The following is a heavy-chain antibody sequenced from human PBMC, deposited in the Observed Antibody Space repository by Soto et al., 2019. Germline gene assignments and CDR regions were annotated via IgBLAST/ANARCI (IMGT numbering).Heavy chain of an antibody. V-gene: IGHV3-15*01. CDR3: TTSIMITFGGVYNAFDI. CDR1: GFTFSNAW. D-gene: IGHD3-16*01. CDR2: IKSKTDGGTT. J-gene: IGHJ3*02. Sequence: GGSLRLSCAASGFTFSNAWMSWVRQAPGKGLEWVGRIKSKTDGGTTDYAAPVKGRFTISRDDSKNTLYLQMNSLKTEDTAVYYCTTSIMITFGGVYNAFDIWGQGTMVTVSS.